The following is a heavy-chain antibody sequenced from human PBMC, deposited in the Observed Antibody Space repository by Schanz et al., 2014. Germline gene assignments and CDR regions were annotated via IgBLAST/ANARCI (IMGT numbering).Heavy chain of an antibody. CDR3: ARDKGGYYPFDY. Sequence: EVQLVESGGGLVQPGGSLRLSCAASGFTFSTYWMSWVRQAPGKGLEWVANTKQDESERSYVDSVKGRFTISRDNAKNSLYLQMNSLRAEDTAVYYCARDKGGYYPFDYWGQGTLVTVSS. J-gene: IGHJ4*02. V-gene: IGHV3-7*01. CDR2: TKQDESER. CDR1: GFTFSTYW. D-gene: IGHD3-3*01.